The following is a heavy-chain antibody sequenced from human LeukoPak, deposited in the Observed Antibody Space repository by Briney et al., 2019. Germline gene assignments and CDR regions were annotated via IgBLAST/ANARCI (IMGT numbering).Heavy chain of an antibody. V-gene: IGHV6-1*01. J-gene: IGHJ5*02. D-gene: IGHD2-2*01. CDR1: GDSVSSNSVT. CDR3: ARGLTQYDCFDP. CDR2: TYYRSTWYN. Sequence: SQTLSLTCAISGDSVSSNSVTWNWIRQSPSRGLEWLGRTYYRSTWYNDYAVSVRGRITVNPDTSKNQFSLHLNSVAPEDTAVYYCARGLTQYDCFDPWGQGILVTVSS.